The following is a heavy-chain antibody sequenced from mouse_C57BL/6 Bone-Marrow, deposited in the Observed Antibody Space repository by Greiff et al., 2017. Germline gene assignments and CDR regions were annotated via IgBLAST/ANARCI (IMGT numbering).Heavy chain of an antibody. V-gene: IGHV1-82*01. J-gene: IGHJ1*03. CDR2: IYPGDGDT. CDR3: ARKGNWYFDV. Sequence: VQLVESGPELVKPGASVKISCKASGYAFSSSWMNWVKRRPGKGLEWIGRIYPGDGDTNYNGKFKGKATLTAAKSSSPAYMQLSSLTSEDAAVYFCARKGNWYFDVWGTGTTVTVSS. CDR1: GYAFSSSW.